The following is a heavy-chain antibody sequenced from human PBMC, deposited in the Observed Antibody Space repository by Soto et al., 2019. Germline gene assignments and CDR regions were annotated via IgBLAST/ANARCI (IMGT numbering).Heavy chain of an antibody. CDR2: IGTAGDT. Sequence: GGSLRLSCAASGFTFSSYDMHWVRQATGKGLEWVSAIGTAGDTYYPGSVKGRFTISRENAKNSLYLQMNSLRAEDTAVYYCARVAPASRITIFGVVTDVYYYGMDVWGQGTTVTVSS. CDR3: ARVAPASRITIFGVVTDVYYYGMDV. V-gene: IGHV3-13*01. CDR1: GFTFSSYD. D-gene: IGHD3-3*01. J-gene: IGHJ6*02.